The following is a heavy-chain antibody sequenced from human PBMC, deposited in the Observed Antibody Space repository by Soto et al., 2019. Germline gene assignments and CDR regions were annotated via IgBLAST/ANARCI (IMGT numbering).Heavy chain of an antibody. J-gene: IGHJ5*02. D-gene: IGHD6-13*01. V-gene: IGHV3-21*01. Sequence: SAYIYYTDALRGRFTISRDNAKNSLHLQMNSLRAEDTAVYYCTRGASRDSSARGWFDPWGPGTLVTVSS. CDR2: SAYI. CDR3: TRGASRDSSARGWFDP.